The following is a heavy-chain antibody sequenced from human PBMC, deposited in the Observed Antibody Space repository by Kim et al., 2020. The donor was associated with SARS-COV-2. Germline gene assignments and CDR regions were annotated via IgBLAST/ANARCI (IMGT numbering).Heavy chain of an antibody. CDR3: ARPFTHGGYLGRYF. V-gene: IGHV4-34*01. CDR2: IRHSGST. Sequence: SETLSLTCAVSGGSFSGFYWSWSRQCPGRGLEWIGEIRHSGSTNFNPSLTSRSTMSVDTSIKQFSLHLSSVTAAATGVYYCARPFTHGGYLGRYF. J-gene: IGHJ2*01. CDR1: GGSFSGFY. D-gene: IGHD3-22*01.